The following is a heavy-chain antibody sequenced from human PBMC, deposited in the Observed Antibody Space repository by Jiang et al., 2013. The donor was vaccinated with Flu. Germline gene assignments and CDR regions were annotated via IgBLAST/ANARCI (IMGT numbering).Heavy chain of an antibody. CDR2: IYYSGST. D-gene: IGHD1-26*01. J-gene: IGHJ4*02. CDR1: GGSISSSSYY. Sequence: SGSGLVKPSETLSLTCTVSGGSISSSSYYWGWIRQPPGKGLEWIGSIYYSGSTYYNPSLKSRVTISVDTSKNQFSLKLSSVTAADTAVYYCARPPSLGATRYDYFDYWGQGTLVTVSS. V-gene: IGHV4-39*07. CDR3: ARPPSLGATRYDYFDY.